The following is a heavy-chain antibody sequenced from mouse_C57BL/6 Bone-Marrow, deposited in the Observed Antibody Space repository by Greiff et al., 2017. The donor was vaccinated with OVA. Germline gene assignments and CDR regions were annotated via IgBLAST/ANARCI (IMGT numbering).Heavy chain of an antibody. J-gene: IGHJ4*01. CDR3: ARDGGLRRGGAMDY. CDR1: GISITTGNYR. Sequence: DVQLQESGPGLVKPSQTVFLTCTVTGISITTGNYRWSWIRQFPGNKLEWIGYIYYSGTITYNPSLTSRTTITRDTPKNQFFLEMNSLTAEDTATYYCARDGGLRRGGAMDYWGQGTSVTVSS. CDR2: IYYSGTI. V-gene: IGHV3-5*01. D-gene: IGHD2-4*01.